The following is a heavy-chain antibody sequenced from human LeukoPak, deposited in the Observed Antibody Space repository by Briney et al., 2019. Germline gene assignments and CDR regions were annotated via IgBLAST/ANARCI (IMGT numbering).Heavy chain of an antibody. D-gene: IGHD1-7*01. J-gene: IGHJ4*02. Sequence: SETLSLTCAVYGGSFSGYYWSWIRQPPGKGLEWIGEINHSGSTNYNPSLKSRVTISVDRSKNQFSLKLSSVTAADTAVYYCARGITGTTHYYFDYWGQGTLVTVSS. CDR2: INHSGST. CDR3: ARGITGTTHYYFDY. CDR1: GGSFSGYY. V-gene: IGHV4-34*01.